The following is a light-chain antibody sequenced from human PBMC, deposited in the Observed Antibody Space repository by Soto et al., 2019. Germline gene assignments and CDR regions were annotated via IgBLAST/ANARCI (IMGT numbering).Light chain of an antibody. J-gene: IGLJ1*01. Sequence: QSVLTQPASVSGSPGQSITISCTGTSSDVGGYDYVSWYQQHTVKSPKLMIYDFSDRPSGFSNRFSGSNSGNTASLTISGIQDEDAADYYCSSFTRRSTFPCVFGTVTKLTVL. CDR2: DFS. V-gene: IGLV2-14*03. CDR3: SSFTRRSTFPCV. CDR1: SSDVGGYDY.